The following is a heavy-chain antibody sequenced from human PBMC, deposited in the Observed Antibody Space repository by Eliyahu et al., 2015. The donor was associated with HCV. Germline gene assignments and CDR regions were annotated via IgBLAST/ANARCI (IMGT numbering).Heavy chain of an antibody. CDR2: ISYDGSNK. Sequence: QVQLVESGGGVVQPGRSLRLSCAASGFXFSSYAMHWVRQAPGKGLEWVAVISYDGSNKYYADSVKGRFTISRDNSKNTLYLQMNSLRAEDTAVYYCARVWYDSNPRFDYWGQGTLVTVSS. CDR1: GFXFSSYA. V-gene: IGHV3-30-3*01. CDR3: ARVWYDSNPRFDY. J-gene: IGHJ4*02. D-gene: IGHD3-22*01.